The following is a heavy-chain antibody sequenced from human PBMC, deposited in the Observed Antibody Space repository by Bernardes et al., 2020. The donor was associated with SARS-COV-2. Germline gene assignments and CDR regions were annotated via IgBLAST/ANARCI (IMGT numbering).Heavy chain of an antibody. V-gene: IGHV3-72*01. CDR3: ARELSVRGGRDY. J-gene: IGHJ4*02. Sequence: GGSLRLSCAASGFTFSDHYMDWVRQAPGKGLEWVCRTRDKAHSYITEYAASVKGRFTISRDDSKNSVYLQMNSLKTEDTAVYYCARELSVRGGRDYWGQGTLVTVSS. D-gene: IGHD1-26*01. CDR1: GFTFSDHY. CDR2: TRDKAHSYIT.